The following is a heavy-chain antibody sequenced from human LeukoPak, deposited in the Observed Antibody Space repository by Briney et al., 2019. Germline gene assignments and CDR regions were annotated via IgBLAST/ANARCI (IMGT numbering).Heavy chain of an antibody. CDR1: GDSVSTNSAT. V-gene: IGHV6-1*01. CDR3: ARDQGLGRYAFDI. CDR2: TYYRSKWYN. J-gene: IGHJ3*02. Sequence: SQTLSRTCAISGDSVSTNSATWNWIRQSPSRGLEWLGRTYYRSKWYNDYAVSAKSRITINPDTSKNQFSLQLNSVTPEDTAVYYCARDQGLGRYAFDIWGQGTMVTVSS. D-gene: IGHD7-27*01.